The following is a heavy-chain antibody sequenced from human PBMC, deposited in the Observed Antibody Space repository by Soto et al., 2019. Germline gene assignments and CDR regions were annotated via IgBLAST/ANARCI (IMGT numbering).Heavy chain of an antibody. Sequence: SETLSLTCTVSGGSISSFYWSWIRQPPGKELEWIGYINYSGTTDYNPSLKSRVTISVDTSKNQFSLKLSSVTAAETAVYYCATYGSGLSYWGQGTLVTVSS. CDR1: GGSISSFY. V-gene: IGHV4-59*01. CDR3: ATYGSGLSY. CDR2: INYSGTT. J-gene: IGHJ4*02. D-gene: IGHD3-10*01.